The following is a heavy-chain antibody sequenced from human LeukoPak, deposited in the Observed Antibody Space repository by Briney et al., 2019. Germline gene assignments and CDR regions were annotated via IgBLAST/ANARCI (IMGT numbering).Heavy chain of an antibody. V-gene: IGHV3-11*06. CDR2: ISDRTSDT. Sequence: PGGSLRLSCAASGFTFSDYYMSWIRQAPGKGLEWVSYISDRTSDTNYIDSVKGRFTISRDNAKNSPYLQMNSLRAEDTAVYYCTRVGSSGSVDYWGQGTLITVSS. D-gene: IGHD1-1*01. CDR3: TRVGSSGSVDY. J-gene: IGHJ4*02. CDR1: GFTFSDYY.